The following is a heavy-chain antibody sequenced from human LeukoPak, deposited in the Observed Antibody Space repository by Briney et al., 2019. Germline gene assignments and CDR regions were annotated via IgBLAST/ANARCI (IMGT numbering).Heavy chain of an antibody. V-gene: IGHV4-34*01. CDR3: ASPGGPVFPQWELFHIHY. CDR1: GGSFSGYY. J-gene: IGHJ4*02. Sequence: SETLSLTCAVYGGSFSGYYWSWIRQPPGKGLEWNGEIHHSGSTNYNPSLKSRVTISVDTSKNQFSLKLSSVTAADTAVYYCASPGGPVFPQWELFHIHYWGQGTLVTVSS. D-gene: IGHD1-26*01. CDR2: IHHSGST.